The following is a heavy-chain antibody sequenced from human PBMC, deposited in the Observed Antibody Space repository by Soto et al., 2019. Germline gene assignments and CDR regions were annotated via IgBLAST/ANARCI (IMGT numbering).Heavy chain of an antibody. Sequence: PSGTLSLTCTVSGGSVSSGSYYWSWIRQPPGKGLEWIGYIYYSGSTNYNPSLKSRVTISVDTSKNQFSLKLSSVTAADTAVYYCASGIDILTGYYRTAPLDYWGQGTRVTLSS. D-gene: IGHD3-9*01. CDR1: GGSVSSGSYY. J-gene: IGHJ4*02. CDR3: ASGIDILTGYYRTAPLDY. CDR2: IYYSGST. V-gene: IGHV4-61*01.